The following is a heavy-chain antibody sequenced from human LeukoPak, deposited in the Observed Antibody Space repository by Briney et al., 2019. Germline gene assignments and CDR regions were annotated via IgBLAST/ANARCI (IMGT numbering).Heavy chain of an antibody. CDR1: GGSISSYY. J-gene: IGHJ4*02. Sequence: SETLSLTCTVSGGSISSYYWSWIRQPPGKGLKWIGNIYYSGSTNYNPSLKSRVTISVDTSKNQFSLKLSSVTAADTAVYYCARVGRVATIKDFDYWGQGTLVTVSS. CDR3: ARVGRVATIKDFDY. D-gene: IGHD5-12*01. CDR2: IYYSGST. V-gene: IGHV4-59*01.